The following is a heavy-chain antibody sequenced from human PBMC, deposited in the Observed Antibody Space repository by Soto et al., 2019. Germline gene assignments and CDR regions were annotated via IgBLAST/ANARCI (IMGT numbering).Heavy chain of an antibody. CDR1: GFSLSTSGVG. CDR3: AHRRGYSYGYGMDV. Sequence: QITLKESGPTLVKPTQTLTLTCTFSGFSLSTSGVGVGWIRQPPGKALEWLALIYWDDDKRYSPSLKSRLTITKDTSKHQVVLTMTNMDPVDTATYYCAHRRGYSYGYGMDVWGQGTTVTVSS. CDR2: IYWDDDK. J-gene: IGHJ6*02. D-gene: IGHD5-18*01. V-gene: IGHV2-5*02.